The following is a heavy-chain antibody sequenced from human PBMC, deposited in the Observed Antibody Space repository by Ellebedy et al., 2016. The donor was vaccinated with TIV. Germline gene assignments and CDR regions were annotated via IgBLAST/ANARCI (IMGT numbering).Heavy chain of an antibody. CDR2: IKQDGSEK. Sequence: GESLKISXAASGFTFSSYWMSWVRQAPGKGLEWVANIKQDGSEKYYVDSVKGRFTISRDNAKNSLYLQMNSLRAEDTAVYYCAREESVVVPAAMLSYYYYYMDVWGKGTTVTVSS. CDR1: GFTFSSYW. D-gene: IGHD2-2*01. V-gene: IGHV3-7*01. J-gene: IGHJ6*03. CDR3: AREESVVVPAAMLSYYYYYMDV.